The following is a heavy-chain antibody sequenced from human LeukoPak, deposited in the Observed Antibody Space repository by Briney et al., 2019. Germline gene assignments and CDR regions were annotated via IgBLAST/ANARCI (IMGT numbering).Heavy chain of an antibody. V-gene: IGHV1-2*02. Sequence: ASVKVSCKASGYTFTGYYMHWVRQAPGQGLEWMGWINPNSGGTNYAQKFQGRVTMARDTSISTAYMELSRLRSDDTAVYYCARDRPVGATGLDYWGQGTLVTVSS. CDR3: ARDRPVGATGLDY. CDR1: GYTFTGYY. D-gene: IGHD1-26*01. CDR2: INPNSGGT. J-gene: IGHJ4*02.